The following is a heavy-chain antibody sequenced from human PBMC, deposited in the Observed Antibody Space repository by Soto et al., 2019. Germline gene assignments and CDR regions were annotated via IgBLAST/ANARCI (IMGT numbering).Heavy chain of an antibody. CDR2: INGSGGTT. CDR1: GFTFSRYA. J-gene: IGHJ3*02. V-gene: IGHV3-23*01. Sequence: GGSLRLSCAASGFTFSRYAMSWVRQAPGKGLDWVSAINGSGGTTYYAHSVKGRFTISRDNSKNTLYLQMNSLRADDTAIYYFAKDFARTDACDIWGRATMMTVSS. CDR3: AKDFARTDACDI.